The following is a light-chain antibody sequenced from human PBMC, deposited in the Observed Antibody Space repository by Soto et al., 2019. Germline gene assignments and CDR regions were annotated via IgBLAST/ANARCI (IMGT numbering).Light chain of an antibody. CDR3: QQFNTYPRT. V-gene: IGKV3-15*01. CDR1: QSVSNN. Sequence: EIVMTQSPGTLSLSPGERATLSCRASQSVSNNYLAWYQQKPGQAPRLLIYGASTRATGIPARFSGSGSGTEFTLTISSLQPEDFATYYCQQFNTYPRTFGQGTRLEIK. CDR2: GAS. J-gene: IGKJ5*01.